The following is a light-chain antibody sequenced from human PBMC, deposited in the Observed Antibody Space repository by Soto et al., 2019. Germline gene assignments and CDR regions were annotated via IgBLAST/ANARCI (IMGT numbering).Light chain of an antibody. Sequence: MSQPSGNSSVSLGERATLSCRASQSDSIHLAWYQQKPGQAARLLIYDTSTRATGIPARFSGSGSGTEFTLTISSLQSEDFAVYYWQQYSNWTPITFGQGTRLE. J-gene: IGKJ5*01. CDR3: QQYSNWTPIT. CDR1: QSDSIH. V-gene: IGKV3-15*01. CDR2: DTS.